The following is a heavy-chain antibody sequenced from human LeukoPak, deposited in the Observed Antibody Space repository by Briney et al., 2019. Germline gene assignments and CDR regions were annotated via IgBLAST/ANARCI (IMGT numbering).Heavy chain of an antibody. V-gene: IGHV1-3*01. D-gene: IGHD3-3*01. CDR1: QYTFTDYA. J-gene: IGHJ5*02. Sequence: ASVKVSCKASQYTFTDYAVHWVRQAPGQRLEWMGWIDAGNGKTKYSQSFQGRVTIIRDTSATTAYMEPSSLTSEDTAVYYCARRRGTYYDFWSGPRSYNWFDPWGQGTLVTVSS. CDR2: IDAGNGKT. CDR3: ARRRGTYYDFWSGPRSYNWFDP.